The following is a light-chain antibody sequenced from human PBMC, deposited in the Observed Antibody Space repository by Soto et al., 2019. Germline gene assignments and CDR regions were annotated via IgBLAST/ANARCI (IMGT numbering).Light chain of an antibody. CDR2: LEGSGSY. V-gene: IGLV4-60*02. J-gene: IGLJ2*01. Sequence: QPVLTQSSSASASLGSSVKLTCTLSSGHSSYIIAWHQQQPGKAPRYLMKLEGSGSYNKGSGVPDRFSGSSSGADRYLTIYNLQFEDEADYYCETWDSNSVVFGGGTKVTVL. CDR3: ETWDSNSVV. CDR1: SGHSSYI.